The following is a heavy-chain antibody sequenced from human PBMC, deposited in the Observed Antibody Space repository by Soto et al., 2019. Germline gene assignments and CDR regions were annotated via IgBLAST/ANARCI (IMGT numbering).Heavy chain of an antibody. CDR2: ISSSSSYI. Sequence: GGSLRLSCAASGFTFSSYSMNWVRQAPGKGLEWVSSISSSSSYIYYADSVKGRFTISRDNAKNSLYLQMNSLRAEDTAVYYCARERDIVVVPAAPDAFDIWGQGTMVTVSS. V-gene: IGHV3-21*01. D-gene: IGHD2-2*01. CDR3: ARERDIVVVPAAPDAFDI. CDR1: GFTFSSYS. J-gene: IGHJ3*02.